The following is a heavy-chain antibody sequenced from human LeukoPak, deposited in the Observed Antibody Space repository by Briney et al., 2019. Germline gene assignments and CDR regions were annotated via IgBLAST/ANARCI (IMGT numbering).Heavy chain of an antibody. CDR1: GGSISSSSYY. Sequence: PSETLSLTCTVSGGSISSSSYYWGWIRQPPGKGLEWIGYIYYSGSTNYNPSLKSRVTISVDTSKNQFSLKLSSVTAADTAVYYCARGILTGSHSYYYYYYGMDVWGQGTTVTVSS. J-gene: IGHJ6*02. V-gene: IGHV4-61*05. CDR3: ARGILTGSHSYYYYYYGMDV. CDR2: IYYSGST. D-gene: IGHD3-9*01.